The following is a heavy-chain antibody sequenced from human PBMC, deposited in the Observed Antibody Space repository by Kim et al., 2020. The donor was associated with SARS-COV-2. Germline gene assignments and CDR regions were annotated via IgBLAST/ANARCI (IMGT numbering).Heavy chain of an antibody. Sequence: GTNYAQTFQGRVTMTRDASISTAYMELSRLRSDDTAVYYCARYGRGAFDIWGQGTMVTVSS. V-gene: IGHV1-2*02. J-gene: IGHJ3*02. CDR3: ARYGRGAFDI. CDR2: GT. D-gene: IGHD4-17*01.